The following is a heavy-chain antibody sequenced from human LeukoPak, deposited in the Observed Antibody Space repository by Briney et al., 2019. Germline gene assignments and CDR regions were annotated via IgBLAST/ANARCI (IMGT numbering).Heavy chain of an antibody. CDR3: ARGYDYVWGSYGLDWFDP. CDR2: MNPNSGNT. J-gene: IGHJ5*02. D-gene: IGHD3-16*01. V-gene: IGHV1-8*01. CDR1: GYTFTSYD. Sequence: ASVKVSCKASGYTFTSYDISWVRQATGQGLEWMGWMNPNSGNTGYAQKFQGRVTVTRSTSISTAYMELSSLRSEDTAVYYCARGYDYVWGSYGLDWFDPWGQGTLVTVSS.